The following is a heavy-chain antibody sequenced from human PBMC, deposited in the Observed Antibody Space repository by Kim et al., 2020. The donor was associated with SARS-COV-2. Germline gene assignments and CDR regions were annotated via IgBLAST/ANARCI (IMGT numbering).Heavy chain of an antibody. Sequence: GSLRLSCAASGFTFSSYSMNWVRQAPGKGLEWVSYISSSSSTIYYADSVKGRFTISRDNAKNSLYLQMNSLRDEDTAVYYCARDQAYLPKDIVATMRLYYYYGMDVWGQGTTVTVSS. D-gene: IGHD5-12*01. CDR3: ARDQAYLPKDIVATMRLYYYYGMDV. J-gene: IGHJ6*02. V-gene: IGHV3-48*02. CDR2: ISSSSSTI. CDR1: GFTFSSYS.